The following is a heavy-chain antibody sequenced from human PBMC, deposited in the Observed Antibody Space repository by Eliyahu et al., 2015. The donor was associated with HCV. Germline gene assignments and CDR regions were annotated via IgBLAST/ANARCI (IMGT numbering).Heavy chain of an antibody. CDR3: ARVGYSWNYYFDY. D-gene: IGHD5-18*01. Sequence: MNPNSGNTGYAQKFQGRVIMTRNTSISTAYMEVSSLRSEDTAVYYCARVGYSWNYYFDYWGQGTLVTVSS. CDR2: MNPNSGNT. J-gene: IGHJ4*02. V-gene: IGHV1-8*01.